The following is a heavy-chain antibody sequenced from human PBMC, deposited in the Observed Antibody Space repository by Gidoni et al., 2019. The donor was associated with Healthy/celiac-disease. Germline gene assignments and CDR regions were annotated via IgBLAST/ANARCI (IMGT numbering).Heavy chain of an antibody. V-gene: IGHV3-48*04. CDR2: ISSSSSTI. CDR3: ARVMCISGWCNDYGMDV. J-gene: IGHJ6*02. CDR1: GFTFSSYS. D-gene: IGHD6-19*01. Sequence: EVQLVESGGGLVQPGGSLRLSCAASGFTFSSYSMNWVRQAPGKGLEWVSDISSSSSTIYDADSVKGRLTISRDNAKNSLYLQMNSLRAEDTAVYYCARVMCISGWCNDYGMDVWGQGTTVTVSS.